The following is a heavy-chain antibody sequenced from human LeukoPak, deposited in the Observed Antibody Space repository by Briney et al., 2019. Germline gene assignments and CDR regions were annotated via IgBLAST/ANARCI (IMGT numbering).Heavy chain of an antibody. CDR2: IKSKTDGGTT. V-gene: IGHV3-15*01. CDR1: GFTFSNAW. CDR3: TTGPPAPYQLLSPFDY. J-gene: IGHJ4*02. D-gene: IGHD2-2*01. Sequence: TGGSLRLSCAASGFTFSNAWMSWVRQAPGKGLEWVGRIKSKTDGGTTDYAAPVKGRFTISRDDSKNTLYLQMNSLKTEDTAVYYCTTGPPAPYQLLSPFDYWGQGTLVTVSS.